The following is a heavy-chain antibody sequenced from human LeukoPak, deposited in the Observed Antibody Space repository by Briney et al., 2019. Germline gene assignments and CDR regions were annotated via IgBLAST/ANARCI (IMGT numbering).Heavy chain of an antibody. V-gene: IGHV3-21*01. CDR1: GFTFSSYS. CDR3: ARVDSGYDYIYX. Sequence: PGGSLRLSCAASGFTFSSYSMNWVRQAPGKGLEWVSSISSSSSYIYYADSVKGRFTISRDNAKNSLYLQMNSLRAEDTAVYYCARVDSGYDYIYXXGQGTLVTVSS. D-gene: IGHD5-12*01. J-gene: IGHJ4*02. CDR2: ISSSSSYI.